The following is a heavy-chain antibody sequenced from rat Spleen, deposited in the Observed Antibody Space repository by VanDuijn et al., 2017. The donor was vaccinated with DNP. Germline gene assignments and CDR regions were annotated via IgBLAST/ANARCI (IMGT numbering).Heavy chain of an antibody. J-gene: IGHJ3*01. Sequence: EVQLVESGGDLVQPGRSLKLSCVASGFTFNNYWMTWIRQVPGKGLEWVASITGSGGGTNYRDSVKGRFTISRDKAKSTLYLQMDSLRSEDTATYYCAARYSSSWFAYWGQGTLVTVSS. V-gene: IGHV5-31*01. D-gene: IGHD1-2*01. CDR1: GFTFNNYW. CDR3: AARYSSSWFAY. CDR2: ITGSGGGT.